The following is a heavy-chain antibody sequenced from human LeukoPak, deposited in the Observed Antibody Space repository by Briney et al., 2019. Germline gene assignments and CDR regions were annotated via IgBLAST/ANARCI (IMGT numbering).Heavy chain of an antibody. CDR1: GGSISSSSYY. J-gene: IGHJ4*02. CDR3: ARLSPRGRPFDY. V-gene: IGHV4-39*01. CDR2: IYYSGST. Sequence: SETLSLTCTVSGGSISSSSYYWGWVRQPPGEGLEWIGSIYYSGSTYYNPSLKSRVTISVDTSKNQFSLKLSSVTAADTAVYYCARLSPRGRPFDYWGQGTLVTVSS.